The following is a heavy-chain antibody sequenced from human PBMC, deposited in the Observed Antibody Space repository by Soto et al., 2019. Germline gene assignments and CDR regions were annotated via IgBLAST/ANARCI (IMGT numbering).Heavy chain of an antibody. D-gene: IGHD5-18*01. CDR1: GFTFDDYT. J-gene: IGHJ6*02. CDR2: ISWDGGST. Sequence: GGSLRLSCAASGFTFDDYTMHWVRQAPGKGLEWVSLISWDGGSTYYADSVKGRFTISRDNSKNSLYLQMNSLRTEDTALYYCAKAYSYGYYYYGMDVWGQGTTVTVSS. V-gene: IGHV3-43*01. CDR3: AKAYSYGYYYYGMDV.